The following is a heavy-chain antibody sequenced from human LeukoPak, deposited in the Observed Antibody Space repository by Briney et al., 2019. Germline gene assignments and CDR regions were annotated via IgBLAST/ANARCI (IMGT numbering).Heavy chain of an antibody. D-gene: IGHD3-10*01. CDR2: IYHSGST. CDR1: GGSLSDYY. J-gene: IGHJ4*02. Sequence: PSETLSLTCTVSGGSLSDYYWTWVRQPPGKGLEWIGSIYHSGSTYYNPSLKSRVTISVDTSKNQFSLKLSSVTAADTAVYYCARDGRRWFGELLGVFFDYWGQGTLVTVSS. V-gene: IGHV4-38-2*02. CDR3: ARDGRRWFGELLGVFFDY.